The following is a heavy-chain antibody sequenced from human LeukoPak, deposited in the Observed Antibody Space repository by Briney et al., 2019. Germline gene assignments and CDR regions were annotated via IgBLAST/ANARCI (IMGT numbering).Heavy chain of an antibody. CDR3: ARVDNNGLYSEYFDH. J-gene: IGHJ1*01. CDR2: ITSTSTYI. V-gene: IGHV3-21*01. CDR1: GFTFSSHG. D-gene: IGHD6-19*01. Sequence: GGSLRLSCVASGFTFSSHGMNWVRQAPGKGLEWVSSITSTSTYIYYGDSVKGRFTTSRDNAKNSLFLQMHSLRAEDTAVYYCARVDNNGLYSEYFDHWGQGTLVTVSS.